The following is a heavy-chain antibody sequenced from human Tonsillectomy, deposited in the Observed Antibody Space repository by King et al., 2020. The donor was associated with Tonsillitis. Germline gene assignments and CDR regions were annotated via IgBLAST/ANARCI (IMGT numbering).Heavy chain of an antibody. CDR2: IYHSGST. CDR1: GYSITSGFY. J-gene: IGHJ4*02. D-gene: IGHD5-24*01. V-gene: IGHV4-38-2*01. CDR3: GRARDWVQLFDS. Sequence: VQLQESGPGLVKPSETLSLTSAFSGYSITSGFYWGWIRQPPGKGLEWFSSIYHSGSTYYNPSLKRLVTISVDTSTNQFSLKLSSVSAADTAVYYCGRARDWVQLFDSWGQGTQVTVSS.